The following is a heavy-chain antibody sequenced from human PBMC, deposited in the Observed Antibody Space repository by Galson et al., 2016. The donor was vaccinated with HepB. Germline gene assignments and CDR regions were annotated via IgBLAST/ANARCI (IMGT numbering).Heavy chain of an antibody. J-gene: IGHJ4*02. Sequence: SLRLSCAGSGFIFSNFAMIWVRQAPGKGLEWVSAISRGGGGGTYYADSVKGRFTISRDNAKGSLYLQMSGLRPNDTAFYYCATTRLLDNWGQGILVTVSS. CDR2: ISRGGGGGT. CDR1: GFIFSNFA. V-gene: IGHV3-23*01. CDR3: ATTRLLDN.